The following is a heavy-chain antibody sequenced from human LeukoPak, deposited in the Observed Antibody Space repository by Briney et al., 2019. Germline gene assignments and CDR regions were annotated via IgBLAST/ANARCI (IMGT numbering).Heavy chain of an antibody. Sequence: PGESLKISGKGFGYSFTNYWIAWVRQMPGKGLEWMGIIYPGYSDTRYSPSFQGQVTISADKSINTGYLQWSSLKASDTAMYYCARRYDNTGYYVYWGQGTLVTVSS. CDR3: ARRYDNTGYYVY. D-gene: IGHD3-22*01. J-gene: IGHJ4*02. CDR1: GYSFTNYW. V-gene: IGHV5-51*01. CDR2: IYPGYSDT.